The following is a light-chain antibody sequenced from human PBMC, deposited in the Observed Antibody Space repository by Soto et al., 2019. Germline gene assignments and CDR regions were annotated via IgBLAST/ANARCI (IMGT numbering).Light chain of an antibody. J-gene: IGLJ2*01. CDR3: CSYAGSSTDVV. Sequence: QSALPQPASVSGSPGQSITISCTGTSSDVGSYNLVSWYQQHPGKAPKLMIYEGSKRPSGVSNRFSGSKSGNTASLTISGLQAEDEADYYCCSYAGSSTDVVFGVGTKLPVL. V-gene: IGLV2-23*01. CDR1: SSDVGSYNL. CDR2: EGS.